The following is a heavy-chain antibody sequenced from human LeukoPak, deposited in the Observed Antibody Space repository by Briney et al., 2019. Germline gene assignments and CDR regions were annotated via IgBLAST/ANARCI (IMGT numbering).Heavy chain of an antibody. V-gene: IGHV4-39*01. CDR1: GGSISSSSYY. CDR3: ARGSYSSLTLYYYYYMDV. J-gene: IGHJ6*03. CDR2: IYYSGST. D-gene: IGHD5-18*01. Sequence: PSETLSLTCTVSGGSISSSSYYWGWIRQPPGTGLEWIGSIYYSGSTYYNPSLKSRVTISVDTSKNQFSLKLSSVTAADTAVYYCARGSYSSLTLYYYYYMDVWGKGTTVTVSS.